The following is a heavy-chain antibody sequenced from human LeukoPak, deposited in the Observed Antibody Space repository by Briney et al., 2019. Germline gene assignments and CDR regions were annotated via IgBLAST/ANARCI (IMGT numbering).Heavy chain of an antibody. Sequence: ASVKVSCKASGYTFTSYDINWVRQATGQGLEWMGWMNPNSGNTGYAQKFQGRVTMTRNTSISTAYMELSSLRSEDTAVYFCARVRVAVAYNPYGMDVWGQGTTVTVSS. CDR2: MNPNSGNT. J-gene: IGHJ6*02. CDR3: ARVRVAVAYNPYGMDV. D-gene: IGHD6-13*01. CDR1: GYTFTSYD. V-gene: IGHV1-8*01.